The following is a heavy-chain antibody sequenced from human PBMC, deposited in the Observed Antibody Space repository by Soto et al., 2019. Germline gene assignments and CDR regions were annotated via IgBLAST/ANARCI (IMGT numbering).Heavy chain of an antibody. CDR1: GGTFSRYS. J-gene: IGHJ4*02. D-gene: IGHD3-22*01. CDR3: ARDGTLYDSSGYYYLY. CDR2: SIPLFAKA. Sequence: GSSVKVSCKAAGGTFSRYSISLGRQPPGQGLEWTVGSIPLFAKANYAQKVQGRVTVTADESTSLAYMELSSLRSEDTAVYYCARDGTLYDSSGYYYLYWGQGALVTVSS. V-gene: IGHV1-69*13.